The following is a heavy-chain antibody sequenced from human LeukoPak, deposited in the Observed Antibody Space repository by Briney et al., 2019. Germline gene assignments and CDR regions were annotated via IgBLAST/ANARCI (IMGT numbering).Heavy chain of an antibody. CDR2: IYYSGST. CDR3: ARGSSPNWFDP. CDR1: GGSVSSGSYY. V-gene: IGHV4-61*01. J-gene: IGHJ5*02. D-gene: IGHD6-6*01. Sequence: SETLSLTCTVPGGSVSSGSYYWSWIRQPPGKGLEWTAYIYYSGSTNYNPSLKSRVTISVDTSKNQFSLELSSVTAADTAVYYCARGSSPNWFDPWGQGTLVTVSS.